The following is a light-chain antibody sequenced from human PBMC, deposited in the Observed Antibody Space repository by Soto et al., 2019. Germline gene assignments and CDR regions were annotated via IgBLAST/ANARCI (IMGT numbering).Light chain of an antibody. CDR1: QSVNSNH. J-gene: IGKJ1*01. CDR3: HQFGSSPQT. Sequence: EVVLTQSPGTLSLSPGERATLSCRASQSVNSNHIAWYQQKPGQAPRLLIYGPSSRATGIQERFSGSGSGTDFTLSISRLEPEDFAVYFCHQFGSSPQTFGHGTKVDIK. CDR2: GPS. V-gene: IGKV3-20*01.